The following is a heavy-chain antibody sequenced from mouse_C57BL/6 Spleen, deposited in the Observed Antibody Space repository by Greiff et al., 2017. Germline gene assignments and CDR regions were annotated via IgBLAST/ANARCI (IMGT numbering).Heavy chain of an antibody. J-gene: IGHJ4*01. D-gene: IGHD1-1*02. V-gene: IGHV1-15*01. CDR1: GYTFPDYE. CDR2: IDPETGGT. Sequence: QVQLQQSGAELVRPGASVTLSCKASGYTFPDYEMHWVKQTPVHGLEWIGAIDPETGGTAYNQKFKGKAILTADKSSSTAYMGLRSLTSEDSSVYYCTRVGGLREAMGYWGQGTSVTVSS. CDR3: TRVGGLREAMGY.